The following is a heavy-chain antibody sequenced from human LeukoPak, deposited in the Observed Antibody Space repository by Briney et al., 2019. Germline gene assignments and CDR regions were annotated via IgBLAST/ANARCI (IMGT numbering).Heavy chain of an antibody. CDR1: GGSISSYY. CDR3: ARVLRDSYNLYYFDY. V-gene: IGHV4-59*01. CDR2: IYYSGST. D-gene: IGHD5-12*01. Sequence: PSETLSLTCTVSGGSISSYYWSWIRQPPGKGLEWIGYIYYSGSTNYNPSLKSRVTISVDTSKNQFSLKLSSVTAADTAVYYCARVLRDSYNLYYFDYWGQGTLVTVSS. J-gene: IGHJ4*02.